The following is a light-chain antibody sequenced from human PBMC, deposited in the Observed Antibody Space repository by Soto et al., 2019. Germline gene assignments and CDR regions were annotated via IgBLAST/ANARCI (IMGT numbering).Light chain of an antibody. CDR3: SSFTTRSTFYV. CDR1: SSDVGTYNY. V-gene: IGLV2-14*01. CDR2: EVT. J-gene: IGLJ1*01. Sequence: QSVLTQPASVPGSPGQSITISCTGSSSDVGTYNYVSWYQQHPGKAPKLIIYEVTNRPSGVSNRFSGSKSGNTASLTISGLRAEGEADYYCSSFTTRSTFYVFGTGTKVTVL.